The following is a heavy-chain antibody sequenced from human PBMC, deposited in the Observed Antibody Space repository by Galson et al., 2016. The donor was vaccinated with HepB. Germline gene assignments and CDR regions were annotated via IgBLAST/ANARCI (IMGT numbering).Heavy chain of an antibody. V-gene: IGHV4-4*02. CDR1: GGSISTTDW. Sequence: LSLTCAVSGGSISTTDWWSWVRQPPGEGLEWIGRIYTSGSTFYNTSLKRRVTMSIDTSKNQFSLKLSAVTAADTAVYYCARDLGIIGTTRGAFDIWGQGTKVAVSS. CDR2: IYTSGST. D-gene: IGHD1-7*01. J-gene: IGHJ3*02. CDR3: ARDLGIIGTTRGAFDI.